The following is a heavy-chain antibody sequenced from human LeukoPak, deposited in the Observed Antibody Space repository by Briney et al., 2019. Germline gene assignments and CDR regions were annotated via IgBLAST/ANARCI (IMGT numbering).Heavy chain of an antibody. Sequence: SVKVSCKASGGTFSSYSISWVRQAPGQGPEWLGRITPNLAITDYAQKFRGRVTLTADKSTSTVYMELGSLTSEDTAAYYCARDSALRCSSTSRYFDYWGQGTLVTVSS. D-gene: IGHD2-2*01. V-gene: IGHV1-69*04. CDR1: GGTFSSYS. J-gene: IGHJ4*02. CDR2: ITPNLAIT. CDR3: ARDSALRCSSTSRYFDY.